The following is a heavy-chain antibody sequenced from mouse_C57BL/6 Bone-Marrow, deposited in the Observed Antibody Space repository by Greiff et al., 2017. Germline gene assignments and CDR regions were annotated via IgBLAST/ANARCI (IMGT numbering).Heavy chain of an antibody. V-gene: IGHV1-55*01. J-gene: IGHJ1*03. D-gene: IGHD2-4*01. CDR1: GYTFTSYW. CDR2: IYPGSGST. CDR3: ARDYDYDGWYFDV. Sequence: VQLQESGAELVKPGASVKMSCKASGYTFTSYWITWVKQRPGQGLEWIGDIYPGSGSTNYNEKFKSKATLTVDTSSSTAYMQLSSLTSEDSAVYYCARDYDYDGWYFDVWGTGTTVTVSS.